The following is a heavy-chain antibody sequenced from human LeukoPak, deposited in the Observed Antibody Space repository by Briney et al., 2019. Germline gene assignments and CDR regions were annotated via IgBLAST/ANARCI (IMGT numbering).Heavy chain of an antibody. J-gene: IGHJ5*02. CDR3: ARDRAVAGSSLWFDP. Sequence: SETLSLTCTVSGGSISSYYWSWIRQPAGKGLEWIGRIYTSGSTNYNPSLKSRVTMSVDTSKNQFSLKLSSVTAADTAVYYCARDRAVAGSSLWFDPWGQGTLVTVSS. D-gene: IGHD6-19*01. CDR2: IYTSGST. V-gene: IGHV4-4*07. CDR1: GGSISSYY.